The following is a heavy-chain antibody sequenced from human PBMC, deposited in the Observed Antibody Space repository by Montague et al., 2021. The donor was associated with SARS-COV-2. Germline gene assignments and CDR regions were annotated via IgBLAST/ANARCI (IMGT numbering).Heavy chain of an antibody. Sequence: PALVKPTQTLTLTCTFSGFSLSTSGMCVSWIRQPPGKALEWLARIDWDDDKYYSTSLKTRLTISKDTSKNRVVPTMTNMDPVDTATYYCARILVAAAGSPFDPWGQGTLVTVSS. CDR3: ARILVAAAGSPFDP. D-gene: IGHD6-13*01. J-gene: IGHJ5*02. CDR2: IDWDDDK. CDR1: GFSLSTSGMC. V-gene: IGHV2-70*11.